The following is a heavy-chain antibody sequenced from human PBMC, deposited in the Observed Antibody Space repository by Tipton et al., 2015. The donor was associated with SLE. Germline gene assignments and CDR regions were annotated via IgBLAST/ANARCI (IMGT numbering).Heavy chain of an antibody. Sequence: LSLTCAVSAYSISSGYYWGYIRQPPGKGLEWIGNIYRSGNTYYNPSLKSRVTMSIDTSKNQFSLKLGSVTAADTAIYYCARGAKERITLVRVRPYYFDYWGQGSLVTVSS. CDR2: IYRSGNT. CDR1: AYSISSGYY. J-gene: IGHJ4*01. CDR3: ARGAKERITLVRVRPYYFDY. V-gene: IGHV4-38-2*01. D-gene: IGHD3-10*01.